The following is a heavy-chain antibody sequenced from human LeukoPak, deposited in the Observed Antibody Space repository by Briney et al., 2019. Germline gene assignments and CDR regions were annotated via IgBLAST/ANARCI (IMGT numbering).Heavy chain of an antibody. CDR2: ISSSNTI. CDR3: AKDQGSSGWYSNFDY. Sequence: GGSLRLSCTASGFAFSTYGMNWVRQAPGKGLEWVSYISSSNTIYYADSVKGRFTISRDNAKNSLYLQMTSLRAEDTAVYYCAKDQGSSGWYSNFDYWGQGTLVTVSS. V-gene: IGHV3-48*01. CDR1: GFAFSTYG. J-gene: IGHJ4*02. D-gene: IGHD6-19*01.